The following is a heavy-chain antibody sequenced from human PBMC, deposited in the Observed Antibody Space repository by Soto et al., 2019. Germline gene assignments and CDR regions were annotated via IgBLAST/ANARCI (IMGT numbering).Heavy chain of an antibody. D-gene: IGHD1-26*01. CDR1: GASTSSTGYY. V-gene: IGHV4-39*01. J-gene: IGHJ4*02. CDR2: IYYSVSA. Sequence: QLQLRESGPGLVRPSETLSLTCSVSGASTSSTGYYWGWIRQAPGKGLEPPGKGLEWIGSIYYSVSAYYNPSLTSRITISVDTSKNQFSLQLRSVTAADTAIYYCAAYSGLFDYWGQGTLVSVSP. CDR3: AAYSGLFDY.